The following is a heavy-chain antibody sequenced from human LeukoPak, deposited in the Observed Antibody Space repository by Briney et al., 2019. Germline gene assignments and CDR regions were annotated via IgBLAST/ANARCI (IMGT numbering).Heavy chain of an antibody. V-gene: IGHV1-24*01. J-gene: IGHJ4*02. CDR2: FDPEDGET. CDR3: ATDLFNRGSYYEHFDY. CDR1: VWTLTELS. D-gene: IGHD1-26*01. Sequence: SVTVSCMVCVWTLTELSFHWVRQPRGKGRDGMGGFDPEDGETIYAQKFRERVTMTEDTSTDTAYIELSSLRSENTAVYYCATDLFNRGSYYEHFDYWGQGPLVTLSS.